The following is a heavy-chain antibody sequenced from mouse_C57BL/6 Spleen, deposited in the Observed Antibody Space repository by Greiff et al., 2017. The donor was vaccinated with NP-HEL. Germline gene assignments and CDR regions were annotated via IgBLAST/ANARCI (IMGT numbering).Heavy chain of an antibody. Sequence: EVKLMESGGDLVKPGGSLKLSCAASGFTFSSYGMSWVRQTPDKRLEWVATISSGGSYTYYPDSVKGRFTISRDNAKNTLYLQMSSLKSEDTAMYYCARHEGRFDYWGQGTTLTVSS. J-gene: IGHJ2*01. CDR3: ARHEGRFDY. CDR1: GFTFSSYG. CDR2: ISSGGSYT. V-gene: IGHV5-6*01. D-gene: IGHD3-3*01.